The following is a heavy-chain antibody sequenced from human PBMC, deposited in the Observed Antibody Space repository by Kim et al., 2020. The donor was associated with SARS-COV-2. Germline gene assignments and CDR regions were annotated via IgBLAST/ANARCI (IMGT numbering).Heavy chain of an antibody. CDR2: IYYSGNT. D-gene: IGHD3-22*01. CDR1: GGSISSRSYY. J-gene: IGHJ4*02. Sequence: SETLSLTCTXSGGSISSRSYYWGWIRQPPGKGLEWIGTIYYSGNTYYNPYLKSRVTISVDTSKNQFSLKLSSVTAADTAVYYCARLRADNSGYWGQGTLVTVSS. V-gene: IGHV4-39*01. CDR3: ARLRADNSGY.